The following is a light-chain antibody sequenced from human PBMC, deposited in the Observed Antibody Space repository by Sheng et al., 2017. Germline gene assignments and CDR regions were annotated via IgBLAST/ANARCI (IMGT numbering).Light chain of an antibody. CDR2: GNY. J-gene: IGLJ1*01. CDR3: SSYAGSNNLYV. V-gene: IGLV1-44*01. Sequence: QSVLTQPPSASGTPGQRVSLSCSGSSSNIGSYPVNWYQHVPGTAPKFLIYGNYQRTSGVPDRFSGSKSGTSASLAISGLQSEDEADYYCSSYAGSNNLYVFGTGTKVTVL. CDR1: SSNIGSYP.